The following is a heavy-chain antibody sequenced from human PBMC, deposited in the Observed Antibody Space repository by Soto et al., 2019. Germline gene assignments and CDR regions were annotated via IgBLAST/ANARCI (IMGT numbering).Heavy chain of an antibody. V-gene: IGHV3-21*01. CDR1: GFTFSLYT. CDR3: ARVGPSLVRDYYYYYYMDA. Sequence: GGSLRLSCAASGFTFSLYTMNWVRHAPGRGLEWVSNINSTSDHVFYADSVKGRFTISRDNAKKSLYLQMDSLRAEDTAVYYYARVGPSLVRDYYYYYYMDAWGKGTTVTVSS. J-gene: IGHJ6*03. CDR2: INSTSDHV. D-gene: IGHD3-10*01.